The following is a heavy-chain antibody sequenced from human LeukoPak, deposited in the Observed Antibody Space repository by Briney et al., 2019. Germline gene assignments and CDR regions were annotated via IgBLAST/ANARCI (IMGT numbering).Heavy chain of an antibody. D-gene: IGHD2-15*01. J-gene: IGHJ6*02. V-gene: IGHV1-18*01. CDR3: ARVVVVAATTLVSPRHYGMDV. CDR2: ISAYNGNT. Sequence: ASVKVSCKASGYTFTSYGISWVRQAPGQGLEWMGWISAYNGNTNYAQKLQGRVTMTTDTSTSTAYMELRSLRSDDTAAYYCARVVVVAATTLVSPRHYGMDVWGQGTTVTVSS. CDR1: GYTFTSYG.